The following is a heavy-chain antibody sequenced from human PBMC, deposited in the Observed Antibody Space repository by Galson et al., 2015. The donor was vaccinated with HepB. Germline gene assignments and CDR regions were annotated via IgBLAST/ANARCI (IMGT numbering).Heavy chain of an antibody. J-gene: IGHJ2*01. CDR3: ARPVGDYHYWYFDL. D-gene: IGHD4-17*01. CDR2: ISSSSSYT. CDR1: GFTFSDYY. V-gene: IGHV3-11*06. Sequence: SLRLSCAASGFTFSDYYMSWIRQAPGKGLEWVSYISSSSSYTKYADSVKGRFTISRDNAKNSLYLQMNSLRAEDTAVYYCARPVGDYHYWYFDLWGRGTLVTVSS.